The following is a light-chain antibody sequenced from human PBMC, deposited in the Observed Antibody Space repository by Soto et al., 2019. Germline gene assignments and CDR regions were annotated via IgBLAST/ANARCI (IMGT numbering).Light chain of an antibody. CDR2: DVS. J-gene: IGLJ1*01. CDR1: STNVGGDNY. CDR3: RSYAGSDTNV. Sequence: QSALTQPRSVSGSPGQSVTISCTGTSTNVGGDNYVSWYQQHPGKAPKLMIYDVSKRPSGVPDRFSGSKAGNTASLTISGLQAEDEADYYCRSYAGSDTNVFGTGTKLTVL. V-gene: IGLV2-11*01.